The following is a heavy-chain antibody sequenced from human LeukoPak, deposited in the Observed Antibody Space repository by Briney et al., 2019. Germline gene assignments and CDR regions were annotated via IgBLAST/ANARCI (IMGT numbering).Heavy chain of an antibody. CDR2: VYHSGST. Sequence: SETLSLTCTVSGGSVSTGTYYWSWIRQPPGKGLEWIGYVYHSGSTNYNPSLKSRVTISVGTSKNHFSLKLSSVTAADTAVYFCARESSSGFEYFDLWGRGTLVTVSS. D-gene: IGHD3-10*01. CDR1: GGSVSTGTYY. J-gene: IGHJ2*01. V-gene: IGHV4-61*03. CDR3: ARESSSGFEYFDL.